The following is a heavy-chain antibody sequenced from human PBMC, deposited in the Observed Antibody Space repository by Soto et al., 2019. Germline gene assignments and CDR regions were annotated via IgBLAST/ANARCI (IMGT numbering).Heavy chain of an antibody. CDR3: ARSYDSSGYYEGGWFDP. Sequence: EVQLVESGGGLVQPGGSLRLSCAASGFTFSSYEMNWVRQAPGKGLEWVAYISSSGSTIYYADSVKGRFTISRDNAKNSLYLQMNGLRAGDTAVYYCARSYDSSGYYEGGWFDPWGQGTLVTVSS. CDR2: ISSSGSTI. V-gene: IGHV3-48*03. D-gene: IGHD3-22*01. CDR1: GFTFSSYE. J-gene: IGHJ5*02.